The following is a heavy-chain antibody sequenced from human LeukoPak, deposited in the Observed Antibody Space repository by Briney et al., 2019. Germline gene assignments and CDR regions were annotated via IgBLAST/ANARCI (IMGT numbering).Heavy chain of an antibody. CDR3: ARVGSWSFDY. V-gene: IGHV4-59*01. J-gene: IGHJ4*02. CDR2: ADYSGGT. Sequence: PSETLSLTCTVSGGSISTYYWSWIRQPPGKGLEWIGYADYSGGTNYNPSLKSRLMISVDTSKNQFSLKLTSVTAADTAVYFCARVGSWSFDYWGQGTLVTVSS. D-gene: IGHD6-13*01. CDR1: GGSISTYY.